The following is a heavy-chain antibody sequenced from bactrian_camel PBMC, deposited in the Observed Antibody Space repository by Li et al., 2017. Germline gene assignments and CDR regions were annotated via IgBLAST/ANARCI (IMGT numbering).Heavy chain of an antibody. CDR1: GLTFVTFDATD. CDR2: ISSDGNT. J-gene: IGHJ4*01. V-gene: IGHV3S53*01. D-gene: IGHD2*01. Sequence: VQLVESGGGSVQAGESLRLSCTVSGLTFVTFDATDMAWYRQGPGKEREFVSSISSDGNTSYADSVKGRFTISRDEARNTVYLQMTGPTPEDTAMYLCRQRSGLGFGSRNWCAYREGQGTQVTVS.